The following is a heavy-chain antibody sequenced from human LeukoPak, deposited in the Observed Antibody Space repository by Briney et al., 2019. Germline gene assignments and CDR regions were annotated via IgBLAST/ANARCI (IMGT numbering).Heavy chain of an antibody. V-gene: IGHV3-23*01. Sequence: GGSLRLSCAASGFTFSSYAMIWVRQAPGKGLEWVSSISPSGGSTYHADSVKGRFTISRDNSKNTLYLQMDSLRAEDTAVYYCAKRIGIYAAVDSWGQGTLVPVSS. J-gene: IGHJ4*02. CDR1: GFTFSSYA. CDR2: ISPSGGST. D-gene: IGHD1-26*01. CDR3: AKRIGIYAAVDS.